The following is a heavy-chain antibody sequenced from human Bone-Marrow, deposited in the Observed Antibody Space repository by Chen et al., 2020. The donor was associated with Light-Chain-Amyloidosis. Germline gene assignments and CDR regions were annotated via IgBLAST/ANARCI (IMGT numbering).Heavy chain of an antibody. Sequence: VQLLESGGGLVQPGGSLRLSCAASGLSFNPYARRWVRQAPGKGLEWVSGISGGGNRTFYADSVKGRFTVSLDSSKNTLYLQMNSLRVDDTAVYYCAQDFTSGVTAFDDPFDVWGQGTMVTVSP. CDR1: GLSFNPYA. CDR2: ISGGGNRT. D-gene: IGHD2-21*02. CDR3: AQDFTSGVTAFDDPFDV. J-gene: IGHJ3*01. V-gene: IGHV3-23*01.